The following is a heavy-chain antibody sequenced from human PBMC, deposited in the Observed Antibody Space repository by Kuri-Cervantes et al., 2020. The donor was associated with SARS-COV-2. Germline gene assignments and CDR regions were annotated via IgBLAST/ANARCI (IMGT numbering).Heavy chain of an antibody. CDR1: GFSLSTSGVG. CDR3: AHTEVSITGTRIFNY. Sequence: SGPTLVKPTQTLTLTCTFSGFSLSTSGVGVGWIRQPPGKALEWLALIYWNDDKRYSPSLKSGLTITKDTSKNQVVLTMTNMDPVDTATYYCAHTEVSITGTRIFNYWGQGTLVTVSS. CDR2: IYWNDDK. D-gene: IGHD1-7*01. J-gene: IGHJ4*02. V-gene: IGHV2-5*01.